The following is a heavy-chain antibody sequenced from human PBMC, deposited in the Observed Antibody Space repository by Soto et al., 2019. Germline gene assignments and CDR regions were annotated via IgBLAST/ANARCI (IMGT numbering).Heavy chain of an antibody. D-gene: IGHD6-13*01. CDR2: FDPEDGET. CDR1: GYTLTELS. Sequence: ASLKVSCKVSGYTLTELSMHWVRQAPGKGLEWMGGFDPEDGETIYAQKFQGRVTMTEDTSTDTAYMELSSLRSEDTAVYYCATGGVGSSWPSYYGMDVWGQGTTVTVSS. V-gene: IGHV1-24*01. J-gene: IGHJ6*02. CDR3: ATGGVGSSWPSYYGMDV.